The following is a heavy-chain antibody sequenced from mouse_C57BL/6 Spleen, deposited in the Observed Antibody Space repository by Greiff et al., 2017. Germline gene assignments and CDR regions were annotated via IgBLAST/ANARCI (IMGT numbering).Heavy chain of an antibody. Sequence: EVMLVESGEGLVKPGGSLKLSCAASGFTFSSYAMSWVRQTPEKRLEWVAYISSGGDYIYYADTVKGRFTISRDNARNTLYLQMSSLKSEDTAMYYGTRGRSSDWYFDGWGTGATVTVSS. CDR1: GFTFSSYA. CDR3: TRGRSSDWYFDG. J-gene: IGHJ1*03. V-gene: IGHV5-9-1*02. D-gene: IGHD1-1*01. CDR2: ISSGGDYI.